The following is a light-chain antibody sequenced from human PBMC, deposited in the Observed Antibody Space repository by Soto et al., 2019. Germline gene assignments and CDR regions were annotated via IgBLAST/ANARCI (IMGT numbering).Light chain of an antibody. CDR3: SSYKSSSTPYV. CDR1: SSDVGGYNY. J-gene: IGLJ1*01. Sequence: QSALTQPASVSGSHGQSITISCTGTSSDVGGYNYVSWYQHHPGKAPKLIIYDVNNRPSGLSNRFSGSKSGNTASLTISGLQAEDEADYYCSSYKSSSTPYVFGTGTKLTVL. CDR2: DVN. V-gene: IGLV2-14*03.